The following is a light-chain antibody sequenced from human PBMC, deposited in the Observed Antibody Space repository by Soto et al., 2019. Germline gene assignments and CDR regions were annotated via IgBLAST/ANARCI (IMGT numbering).Light chain of an antibody. Sequence: EIVLTQSPGTLSLSPGERATLSCRASQSVSSNFLAWYQQKPGQAPRLLIYGASKRATGIPDRFSGSGSGTDFTLTISRLEPEDFAVYYCQQYGSSCTFGQGTRLEIK. CDR2: GAS. CDR3: QQYGSSCT. V-gene: IGKV3-20*01. J-gene: IGKJ5*01. CDR1: QSVSSNF.